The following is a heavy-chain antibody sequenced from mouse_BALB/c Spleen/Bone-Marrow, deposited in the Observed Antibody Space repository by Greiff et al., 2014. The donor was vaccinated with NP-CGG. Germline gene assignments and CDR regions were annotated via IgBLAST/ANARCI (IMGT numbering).Heavy chain of an antibody. D-gene: IGHD2-3*01. Sequence: EVKLMESRGGLVQPGGSLRLSCATSGFTFTDYYMSWVRQPPGKALEWLGFIRNKANGYTTEYSASVKGRFTISRDNSQSILYLQMNTLRAEDSATYYCARDRGLLRFDYWGQGTTLTVSS. V-gene: IGHV7-3*02. J-gene: IGHJ2*01. CDR1: GFTFTDYY. CDR2: IRNKANGYTT. CDR3: ARDRGLLRFDY.